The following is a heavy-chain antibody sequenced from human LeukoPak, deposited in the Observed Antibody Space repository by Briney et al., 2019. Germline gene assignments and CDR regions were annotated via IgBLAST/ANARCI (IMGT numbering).Heavy chain of an antibody. D-gene: IGHD3-22*01. CDR1: GGSISSGGYY. CDR3: ASESSGYYASRWFDP. J-gene: IGHJ5*02. Sequence: SQTLSLTCTVSGGSISSGGYYWSWIRQPPGKGLEWIGYIYHSGSTYYNPSLKSRVTISVDRSKNQFSLKLSSVTAADTAVYYCASESSGYYASRWFDPWGQGTLVTVSS. CDR2: IYHSGST. V-gene: IGHV4-30-2*01.